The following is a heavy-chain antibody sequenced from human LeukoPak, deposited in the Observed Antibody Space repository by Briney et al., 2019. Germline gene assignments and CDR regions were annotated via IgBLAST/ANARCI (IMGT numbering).Heavy chain of an antibody. V-gene: IGHV3-9*01. CDR1: GFTFDDYA. Sequence: GRSLRLSCAASGFTFDDYAMHWVRQAPGKGLEWVSGISWNSGSIGYADSVKGRFTISRDNAKNSLYLQMNSLRAEDTAVYYCARDPDYYGSGRGGHYWGQGTLVTVSS. D-gene: IGHD3-10*01. CDR3: ARDPDYYGSGRGGHY. J-gene: IGHJ4*02. CDR2: ISWNSGSI.